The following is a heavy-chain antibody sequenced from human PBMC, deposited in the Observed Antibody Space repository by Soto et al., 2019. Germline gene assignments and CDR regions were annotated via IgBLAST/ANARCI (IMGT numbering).Heavy chain of an antibody. CDR3: AKDLKESRYYYYYYGMDV. Sequence: EVQLLESGGGLVQPGGSLRLSCAASGFTFSSYAMSWVRQAPGKGLEWVSAISGSGGSTYYADSVKGRFTISRDNSKNTLYLQMNSPRAEDTAVYYCAKDLKESRYYYYYYGMDVWGQGTTVTVSS. V-gene: IGHV3-23*01. CDR1: GFTFSSYA. CDR2: ISGSGGST. J-gene: IGHJ6*02.